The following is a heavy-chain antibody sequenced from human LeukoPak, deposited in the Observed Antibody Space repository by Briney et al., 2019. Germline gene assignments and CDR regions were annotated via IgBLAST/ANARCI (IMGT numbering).Heavy chain of an antibody. CDR3: ARDVGSSWTIYWYYMDV. D-gene: IGHD6-13*01. J-gene: IGHJ6*03. V-gene: IGHV1-2*02. CDR1: GYTFTGYY. CDR2: INPNSGGT. Sequence: ASVKVSCKASGYTFTGYYMHWVRQAPGQGLEWMGWINPNSGGTNYAQKFQGRVTMTRDTSISTAYMELSRLRSEDTAVYYCARDVGSSWTIYWYYMDVWGKGTTVTVSS.